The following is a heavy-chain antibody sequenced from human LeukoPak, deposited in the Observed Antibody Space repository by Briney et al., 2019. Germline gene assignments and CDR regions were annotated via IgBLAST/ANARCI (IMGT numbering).Heavy chain of an antibody. J-gene: IGHJ4*02. V-gene: IGHV3-30*18. CDR1: GFTLSDFG. D-gene: IGHD3-3*01. Sequence: PGEPLRLSCVASGFTLSDFGMHWVRQAPGEGLEWMAVISYDGMVTYYAESVKGRFTITRDNSKNTLYLRMSSLRAEDTALYYCAKEDKAPFTIFGVVLRAPFDYWGQGTLVTVSS. CDR3: AKEDKAPFTIFGVVLRAPFDY. CDR2: ISYDGMVT.